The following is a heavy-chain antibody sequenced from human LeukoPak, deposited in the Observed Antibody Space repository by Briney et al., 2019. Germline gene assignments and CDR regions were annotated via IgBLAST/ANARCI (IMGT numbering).Heavy chain of an antibody. D-gene: IGHD6-19*01. CDR1: GGSISSYY. CDR2: IYYSGST. Sequence: SEILSLTCTVSGGSISSYYWSWIRQPPGKGLEWIGYIYYSGSTNYNPSLKSRVTISVDTSKNQFSLKLSSATAADTAVYYCARLKAVARSYFDYWGQGTLVTVSS. CDR3: ARLKAVARSYFDY. J-gene: IGHJ4*02. V-gene: IGHV4-59*08.